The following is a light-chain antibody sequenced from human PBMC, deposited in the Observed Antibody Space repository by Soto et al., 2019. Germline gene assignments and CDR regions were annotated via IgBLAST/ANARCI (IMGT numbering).Light chain of an antibody. CDR3: QHYGHSPRT. V-gene: IGKV3-20*01. CDR1: QSVADNY. J-gene: IGKJ1*01. Sequence: EIVLTQSPGTLSLSPGERATLSCRASQSVADNYWAWYQQQPGQPTRLLIYAASRRATGIPDTFSGSGSGTDFTLTITRLEHEDFALYYCQHYGHSPRTFGQGTKVEMK. CDR2: AAS.